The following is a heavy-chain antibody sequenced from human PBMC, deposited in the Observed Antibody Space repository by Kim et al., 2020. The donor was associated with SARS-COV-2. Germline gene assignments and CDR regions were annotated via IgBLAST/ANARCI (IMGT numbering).Heavy chain of an antibody. J-gene: IGHJ4*02. D-gene: IGHD3-9*01. CDR1: GYTFTGYY. V-gene: IGHV1-2*02. CDR2: INPNSGGT. CDR3: ARDRERYFDTGVDY. Sequence: ASVKVSCKASGYTFTGYYMHWVQQAPGQGLEWMGWINPNSGGTNYAQKFQGRVTMTRDTSISTAYMELSRLRSDDTAVYYCARDRERYFDTGVDYWGQGTLVTVSS.